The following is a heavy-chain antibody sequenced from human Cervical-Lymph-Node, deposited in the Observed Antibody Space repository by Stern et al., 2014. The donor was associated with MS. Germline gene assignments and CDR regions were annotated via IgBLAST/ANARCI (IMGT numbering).Heavy chain of an antibody. Sequence: EVQLVESGGGLVQPGGSLRLSCAASGFTFSSYDMHWVSQATGKGLEWVSAIGTAGDTYYPGSVKGRFTISRENAKNSLYLQMNSLRAGDTAVYYCARDVGDGYFDYWGQGTLVTVSS. D-gene: IGHD5-24*01. CDR2: IGTAGDT. CDR1: GFTFSSYD. CDR3: ARDVGDGYFDY. V-gene: IGHV3-13*01. J-gene: IGHJ4*02.